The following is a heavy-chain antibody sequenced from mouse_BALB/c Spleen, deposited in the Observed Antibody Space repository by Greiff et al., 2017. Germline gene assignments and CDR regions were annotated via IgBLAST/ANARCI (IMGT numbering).Heavy chain of an antibody. CDR2: ISYSGST. J-gene: IGHJ4*01. CDR3: ARSPYYGAMDD. V-gene: IGHV3-2*02. Sequence: VQLKQSGPGLVKPSQSLSLTCTVTGYSITSDYAWNWIRQFPGNKLEWMGYISYSGSTSYNPSLKSRISITRDTSKNQFFLQLNSVTTEDTATYYCARSPYYGAMDDWGQGTSVTVSS. CDR1: GYSITSDYA.